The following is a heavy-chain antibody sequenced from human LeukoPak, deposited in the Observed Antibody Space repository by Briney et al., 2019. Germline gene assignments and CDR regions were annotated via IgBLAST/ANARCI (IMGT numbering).Heavy chain of an antibody. J-gene: IGHJ4*02. D-gene: IGHD3-10*01. CDR1: GFTLSDYY. CDR3: ARLPSPYYGSGSYYEYFDY. V-gene: IGHV3-11*01. Sequence: TGGSLRLSCEASGFTLSDYYMTWIRQAPGKGLEWVSYISSSGNTIYYAESVKGRFTISRDNTRNSLYLRMNSLRAEDTAVYYCARLPSPYYGSGSYYEYFDYWGQGTLVTVSS. CDR2: ISSSGNTI.